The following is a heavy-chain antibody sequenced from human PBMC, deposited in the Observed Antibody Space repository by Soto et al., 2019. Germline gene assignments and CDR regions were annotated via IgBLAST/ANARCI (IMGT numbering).Heavy chain of an antibody. CDR3: ATDTLEGRVQAWDY. CDR2: ISWNSGSI. J-gene: IGHJ4*02. Sequence: EVQLVESGGGLVQPGRSLRLSCATSGFTFDDYAMHWVRQAPGKGLEWVSGISWNSGSIDYADSVKGRFTISRENAKNSLHLQMNSLRAEDTAFYYCATDTLEGRVQAWDYWGQGTLVTVSS. CDR1: GFTFDDYA. V-gene: IGHV3-9*01.